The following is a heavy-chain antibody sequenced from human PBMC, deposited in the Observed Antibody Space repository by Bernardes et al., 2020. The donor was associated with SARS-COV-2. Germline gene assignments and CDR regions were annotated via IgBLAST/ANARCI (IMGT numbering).Heavy chain of an antibody. CDR3: TRDPSGTSPA. CDR2: IVSDGSRT. D-gene: IGHD1-1*01. V-gene: IGHV3-74*01. CDR1: GSSFNTFW. Sequence: GGSLRLSCPASGSSFNTFWTHWVRQVPGKGLVWVSHIVSDGSRTNYADSVNGRFTIFRDTAKNTLYLQMNSLRVEDTAVYYCTRDPSGTSPAWGQGTLVTVSS. J-gene: IGHJ5*02.